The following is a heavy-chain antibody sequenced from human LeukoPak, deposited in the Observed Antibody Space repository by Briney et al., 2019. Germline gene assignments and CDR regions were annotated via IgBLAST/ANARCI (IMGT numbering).Heavy chain of an antibody. V-gene: IGHV1-18*01. J-gene: IGHJ4*02. D-gene: IGHD2-21*02. Sequence: ASVKVSCKTSGYTFINYGISWVRQAPGQGLEWMGWISAYNGNTNYAQRLQGRVTMTTDTSTSTAYMELRSLGSDDTAVYYCARVVTAINNLDYWGQGTLVTVSS. CDR2: ISAYNGNT. CDR3: ARVVTAINNLDY. CDR1: GYTFINYG.